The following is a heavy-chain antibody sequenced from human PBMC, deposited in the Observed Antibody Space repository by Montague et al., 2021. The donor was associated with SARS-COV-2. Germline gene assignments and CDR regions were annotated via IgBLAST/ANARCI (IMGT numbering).Heavy chain of an antibody. V-gene: IGHV4-59*01. Sequence: SETLSLTCTVSGGSISSYYWSWIRQPPGKGLEWIAYIHHSGRTNFNPSLRSRVTMSVDTSKNQFSLKLSSVTAADTAVYYCARVVYCNSSGCYTPYYMDVWGKGTPVTVSS. CDR2: IHHSGRT. CDR1: GGSISSYY. CDR3: ARVVYCNSSGCYTPYYMDV. J-gene: IGHJ6*03. D-gene: IGHD2/OR15-2a*01.